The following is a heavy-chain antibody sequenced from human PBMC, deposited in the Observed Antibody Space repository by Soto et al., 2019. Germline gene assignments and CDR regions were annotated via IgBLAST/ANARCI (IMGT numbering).Heavy chain of an antibody. Sequence: GASVKVSCTASGFTFTSSARQWVRQARGQRLEWIGWIVVGSGNTNYAQKFQERVTITRDMSTSTAYMELSSLRSEDTAVYYCAGSSYYDFWSGYYDHDAFDIWGQGTMVTVSS. CDR1: GFTFTSSA. CDR2: IVVGSGNT. CDR3: AGSSYYDFWSGYYDHDAFDI. V-gene: IGHV1-58*02. J-gene: IGHJ3*02. D-gene: IGHD3-3*01.